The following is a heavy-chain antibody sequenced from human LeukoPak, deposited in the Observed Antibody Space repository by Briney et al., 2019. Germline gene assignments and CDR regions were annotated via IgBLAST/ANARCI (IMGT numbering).Heavy chain of an antibody. J-gene: IGHJ4*02. CDR2: IANSGTTM. V-gene: IGHV3-48*01. D-gene: IGHD3-10*01. CDR3: AKDRRGSGSYYFDY. CDR1: GFIFSTYT. Sequence: GGSLRLSCAASGFIFSTYTMNWVRQAPGKGLEWVSYIANSGTTMYYADSVKGRFTISRDNAKNSLYLQMNSLRAEDTAVYYCAKDRRGSGSYYFDYWGQGTLVTVSS.